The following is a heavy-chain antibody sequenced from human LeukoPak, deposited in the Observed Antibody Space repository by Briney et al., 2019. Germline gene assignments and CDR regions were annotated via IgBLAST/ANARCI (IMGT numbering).Heavy chain of an antibody. J-gene: IGHJ4*02. Sequence: GGSLRLSCEASGFTFGSYSMNWVRQAPGKGLEWLSYINSGSNSINYADSVKGRFIISRDNAKNSLYLQMNSLRAEDTALYYCAREPPYGTWSLDYWGQGALVTVSS. D-gene: IGHD2-15*01. V-gene: IGHV3-48*01. CDR1: GFTFGSYS. CDR3: AREPPYGTWSLDY. CDR2: INSGSNSI.